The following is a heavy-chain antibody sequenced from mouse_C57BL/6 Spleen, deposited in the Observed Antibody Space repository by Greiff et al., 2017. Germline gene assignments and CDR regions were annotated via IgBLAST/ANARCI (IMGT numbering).Heavy chain of an antibody. D-gene: IGHD1-1*01. V-gene: IGHV5-6*02. CDR2: ISSGGSYT. CDR1: GFTFSSYG. J-gene: IGHJ4*01. Sequence: DVMLVESGGDLVKPGGSLKLSCAASGFTFSSYGMSWVRQTPDKRLEWVATISSGGSYTYYPDSVKGRFTISRDNAKNTLYLQMSSLKSEDTAMYYCARMRYYGSQSFMDYWGQGTSVTVSS. CDR3: ARMRYYGSQSFMDY.